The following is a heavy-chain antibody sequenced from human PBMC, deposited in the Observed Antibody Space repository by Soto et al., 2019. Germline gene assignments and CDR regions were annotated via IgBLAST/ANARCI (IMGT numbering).Heavy chain of an antibody. CDR1: GFTFSSYI. D-gene: IGHD3-3*01. V-gene: IGHV3-21*01. CDR3: ARTDYDFWSGPADGMDV. CDR2: ISSSSSYI. Sequence: PGGSLRLSCAASGFTFSSYIMNWVRQAPGKGLEWVSSISSSSSYIYYADSVKGRFTISRDNAKNSLYLQMNSLRAEDTAVYYCARTDYDFWSGPADGMDVWGQGTTVTVSS. J-gene: IGHJ6*02.